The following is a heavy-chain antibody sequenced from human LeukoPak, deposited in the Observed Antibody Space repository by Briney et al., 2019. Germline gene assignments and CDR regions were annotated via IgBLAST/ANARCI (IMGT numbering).Heavy chain of an antibody. V-gene: IGHV3-48*03. CDR2: ISSSGSTI. Sequence: GRSLRLSCAASGFTFSSYEMNWVRQAPGKGLEWVSYISSSGSTIYYADSVKGRFTISRDNAKNSLYLQMNSLRAEDTAVYYCARLPYDFWSGYSPSGWGQGTLVTVSS. CDR3: ARLPYDFWSGYSPSG. D-gene: IGHD3-3*01. J-gene: IGHJ4*02. CDR1: GFTFSSYE.